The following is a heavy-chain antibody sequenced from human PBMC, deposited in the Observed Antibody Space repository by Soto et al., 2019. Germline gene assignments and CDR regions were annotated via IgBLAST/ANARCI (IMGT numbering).Heavy chain of an antibody. D-gene: IGHD4-17*01. CDR3: AKGLDDYGDQHDAFDI. V-gene: IGHV3-48*01. CDR1: GFTFSSHS. CDR2: ISSSSSAK. Sequence: GGSLRLSCAASGFTFSSHSMNWVRQAPGKGLEWVSYISSSSSAKYYAGSVKGRFTISRDNAENSLYLQMNSLRAEDTAVYYCAKGLDDYGDQHDAFDIWGQGTMVTVSS. J-gene: IGHJ3*02.